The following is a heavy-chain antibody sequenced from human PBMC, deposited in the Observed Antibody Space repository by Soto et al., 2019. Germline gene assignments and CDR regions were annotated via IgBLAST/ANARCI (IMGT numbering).Heavy chain of an antibody. CDR3: ARGITTIPAVQGDAPDNCYFDS. D-gene: IGHD3-22*01. J-gene: IGHJ4*02. CDR1: GGSFSGYY. Sequence: SETLSLTCAVYGGSFSGYYWTWVRQSPGKGLEWIGDVNHSGSTNQNPSLKSRVTVSVDTSKNQFSLKLKSVTAADTAVYFCARGITTIPAVQGDAPDNCYFDSWGLGTLVTVSS. CDR2: VNHSGST. V-gene: IGHV4-34*01.